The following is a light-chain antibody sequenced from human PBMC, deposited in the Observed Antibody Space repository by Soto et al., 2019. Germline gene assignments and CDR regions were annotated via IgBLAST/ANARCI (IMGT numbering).Light chain of an antibody. CDR3: QSYDSSLSAVV. J-gene: IGLJ2*01. CDR1: SSNIGAGYD. CDR2: GNS. Sequence: QLVLTQPPSVSGAPGQRVTISCTGSSSNIGAGYDVHWYQQIPGTAPKLPIYGNSNRPSGVPDRFSGSKSGTSASLAITGLQAEDEADYYCQSYDSSLSAVVFGGGTKLTVL. V-gene: IGLV1-40*01.